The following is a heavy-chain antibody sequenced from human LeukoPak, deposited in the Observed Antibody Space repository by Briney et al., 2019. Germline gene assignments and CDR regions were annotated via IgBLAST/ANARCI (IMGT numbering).Heavy chain of an antibody. V-gene: IGHV3-9*01. D-gene: IGHD2-2*01. Sequence: SLRLSCAASGFTFDDYAMHWVRQAPGKGLEWVSGISWNSGSIGYADSVKGRFTISRDNAKNSLYLQMNSLRAEDTALYYCAKDIAPVTLLSPMGYYYYYMDVWGKGTTVTVSS. CDR3: AKDIAPVTLLSPMGYYYYYMDV. CDR2: ISWNSGSI. CDR1: GFTFDDYA. J-gene: IGHJ6*03.